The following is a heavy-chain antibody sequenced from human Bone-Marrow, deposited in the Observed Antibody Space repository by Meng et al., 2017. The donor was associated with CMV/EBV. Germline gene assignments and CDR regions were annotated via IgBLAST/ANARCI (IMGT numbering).Heavy chain of an antibody. CDR3: APTYPNWFDP. V-gene: IGHV3-30-3*01. CDR2: ISYDGSNK. Sequence: GESLKISCAASGFTFSSYAMHWVRQAPGKGLEWVAVISYDGSNKYYADSVKGRFTISRDNSKNTLYLQMNSLRAEDTAVYYCAPTYPNWFDPWGQGTLVTVYS. J-gene: IGHJ5*02. D-gene: IGHD2-2*01. CDR1: GFTFSSYA.